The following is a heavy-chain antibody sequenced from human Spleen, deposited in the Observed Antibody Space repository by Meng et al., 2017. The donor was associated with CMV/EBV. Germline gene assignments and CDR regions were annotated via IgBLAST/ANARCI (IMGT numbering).Heavy chain of an antibody. J-gene: IGHJ5*02. CDR3: ARVSDYCSGGSCYSSGFDP. Sequence: SETLSLTCTVSGGSISSYYWSWIRQPPGKGLEWIGYIYYSGSTNYNPSLKSRVTISVDTSKNQFSLKLSSVTAADTAVYYCARVSDYCSGGSCYSSGFDPWGQGTLVTVSS. D-gene: IGHD2-15*01. CDR2: IYYSGST. CDR1: GGSISSYY. V-gene: IGHV4-59*01.